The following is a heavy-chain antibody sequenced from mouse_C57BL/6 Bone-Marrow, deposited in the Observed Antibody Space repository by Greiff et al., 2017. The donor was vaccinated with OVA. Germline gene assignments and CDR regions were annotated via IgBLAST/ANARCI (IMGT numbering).Heavy chain of an antibody. CDR2: INPNNGGT. D-gene: IGHD3-2*02. CDR1: GYTFTDYY. J-gene: IGHJ2*01. Sequence: EVQLQQSGPELVKPGASVKISCKASGYTFTDYYMNWVKQSHGKSLEWIGDINPNNGGTSYNQKFKGKATLTVDKSSSTAYMELRSLTSEDSAVYYCARGDIDSSGLDYWGQGTTLTVSS. V-gene: IGHV1-26*01. CDR3: ARGDIDSSGLDY.